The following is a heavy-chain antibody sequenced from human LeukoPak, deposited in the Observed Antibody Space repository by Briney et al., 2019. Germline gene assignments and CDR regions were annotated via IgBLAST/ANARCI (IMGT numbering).Heavy chain of an antibody. CDR3: ARAEGYGDYYD. J-gene: IGHJ4*02. D-gene: IGHD4-17*01. V-gene: IGHV4-39*07. CDR2: IYYSGST. CDR1: GGSISSSSYY. Sequence: SETLSLTCTVSGGSISSSSYYWGWIRQPPGKGLEWIGSIYYSGSTYYNPSLKSRVTISIDTSKNQFSLKLSSVTAADTAVYYCARAEGYGDYYDWGQGTLVTVSS.